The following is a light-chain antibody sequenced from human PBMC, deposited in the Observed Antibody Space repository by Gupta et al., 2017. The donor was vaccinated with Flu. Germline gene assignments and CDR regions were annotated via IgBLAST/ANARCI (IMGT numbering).Light chain of an antibody. CDR2: AAS. Sequence: DIQMTQSPSSLSASVGDRVTITCRASQSISSYLNWYQQKPGKAPKLLIYAASSLQSGVPSRFSGSGSGTDFTLTISSLQPEDFATYYCQQSDSTQFTFGHGTKVDIK. CDR1: QSISSY. J-gene: IGKJ3*01. V-gene: IGKV1-39*01. CDR3: QQSDSTQFT.